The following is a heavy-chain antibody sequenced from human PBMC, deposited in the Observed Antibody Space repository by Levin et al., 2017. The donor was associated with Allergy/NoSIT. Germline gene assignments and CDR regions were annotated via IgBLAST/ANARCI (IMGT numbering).Heavy chain of an antibody. CDR2: MNPDNGNT. V-gene: IGHV1-8*01. Sequence: KSGGSLRLSCKASGYTFGSYDINWVRQATGQGLEWMGWMNPDNGNTGYAQNFQGRVTMTRNTSTTTAYMELSSLTSDDTAIYYCSRGLGWSDDFWGQGTLVTVSS. CDR3: SRGLGWSDDF. CDR1: GYTFGSYD. D-gene: IGHD6-19*01. J-gene: IGHJ4*02.